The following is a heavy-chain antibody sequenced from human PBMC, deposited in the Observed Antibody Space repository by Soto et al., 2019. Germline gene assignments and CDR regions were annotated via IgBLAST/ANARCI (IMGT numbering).Heavy chain of an antibody. CDR1: GYTFTDYW. J-gene: IGHJ4*02. CDR3: VRRSGTVSSPRIFDY. CDR2: IYPGDSGV. Sequence: PGESLKISCKASGYTFTDYWIGWVRQMPGKGLEWMGIIYPGDSGVLYSPSFEGLVTISADKSVTTAYLQWTSLKISDTAIYFCVRRSGTVSSPRIFDYWGQGTLLAVS. D-gene: IGHD3-3*01. V-gene: IGHV5-51*01.